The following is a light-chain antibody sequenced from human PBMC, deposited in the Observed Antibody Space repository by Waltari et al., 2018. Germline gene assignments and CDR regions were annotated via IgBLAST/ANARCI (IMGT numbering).Light chain of an antibody. V-gene: IGLV2-14*03. CDR1: NSDVGGSDH. Sequence: QSALTQPASVSESPGQSLTISCTGTNSDVGGSDHVSWYQQHPGKAPKLILYDASNRPSGVSNRFSGSKSGNTASLTISGLQAEDEADYYCSSYTSRGTWVFGGGTKLTVL. J-gene: IGLJ3*02. CDR3: SSYTSRGTWV. CDR2: DAS.